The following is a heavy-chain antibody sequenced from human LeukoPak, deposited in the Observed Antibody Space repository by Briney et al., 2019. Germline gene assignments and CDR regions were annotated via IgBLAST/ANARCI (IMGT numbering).Heavy chain of an antibody. J-gene: IGHJ4*02. CDR3: ARGRRQYSGSFLIDY. Sequence: PSETLSLTCAVYGGSFSGYHWSWIRQPPGKGLEWIGEINHSGSTNYNPSLKSRVTISVDTSKNQFSLKLSSVTAADTAVYYCARGRRQYSGSFLIDYWGQGTLVTVSS. V-gene: IGHV4-34*01. CDR2: INHSGST. CDR1: GGSFSGYH. D-gene: IGHD1-26*01.